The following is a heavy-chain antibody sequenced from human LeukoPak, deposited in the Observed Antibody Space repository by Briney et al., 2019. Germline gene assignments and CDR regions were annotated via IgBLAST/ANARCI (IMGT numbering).Heavy chain of an antibody. J-gene: IGHJ4*02. CDR3: GSGTYLYYFDW. CDR2: ISFDGSDK. D-gene: IGHD1-26*01. V-gene: IGHV3-30*03. Sequence: PGGSLRLSCAASGLTFSSYGMHWVRQAPGKGLEWVAVISFDGSDKYYADSVKGRFAISRDNSKNTLFLQMNSLRAEDTALYFCGSGTYLYYFDWWGQGTLVTVSS. CDR1: GLTFSSYG.